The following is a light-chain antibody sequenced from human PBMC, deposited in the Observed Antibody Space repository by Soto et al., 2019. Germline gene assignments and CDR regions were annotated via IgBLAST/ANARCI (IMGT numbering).Light chain of an antibody. Sequence: AIRMTQSPPSLSASTGDRVTITCRASQGISSYLAWYQQKPGKAPKLLINAASTLQSGVPSRFSGSGSGTDFSLTISCLQSEDFATYICQQYYSYPLTFGQGTKVEIK. V-gene: IGKV1-8*01. CDR2: AAS. CDR3: QQYYSYPLT. CDR1: QGISSY. J-gene: IGKJ1*01.